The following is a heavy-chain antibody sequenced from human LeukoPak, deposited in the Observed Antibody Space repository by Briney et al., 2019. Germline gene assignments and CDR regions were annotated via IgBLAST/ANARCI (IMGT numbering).Heavy chain of an antibody. CDR3: ARQGTTTVTTWSYYYYGMDV. V-gene: IGHV4-59*08. D-gene: IGHD4-17*01. Sequence: SETLSLTCTVSGGSISSYYWSWIRQPPGKGLEWIGYIYYSGSTNYNPSLKSRVTISVDTSKNQFSLKLSSVTAADTAVYYCARQGTTTVTTWSYYYYGMDVWGQGTTVIVSS. CDR2: IYYSGST. J-gene: IGHJ6*02. CDR1: GGSISSYY.